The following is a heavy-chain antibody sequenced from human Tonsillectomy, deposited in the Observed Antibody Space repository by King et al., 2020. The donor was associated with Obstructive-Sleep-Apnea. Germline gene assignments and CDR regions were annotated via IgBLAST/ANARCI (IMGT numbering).Heavy chain of an antibody. CDR2: IYPGDSDT. CDR1: GYNFANYW. V-gene: IGHV5-51*01. CDR3: ARRPGLSDRRNRENNWFDS. Sequence: VQLVQSGAEVKKTGESLKITCEASGYNFANYWVGWVRQMPGKGLEWMGVIYPGDSDTTYSPSFQGQVTISVDKYTNTAYLQWSSLRASDTGMYFCARRPGLSDRRNRENNWFDSWGQGTQVTVSS. D-gene: IGHD2-21*02. J-gene: IGHJ5*01.